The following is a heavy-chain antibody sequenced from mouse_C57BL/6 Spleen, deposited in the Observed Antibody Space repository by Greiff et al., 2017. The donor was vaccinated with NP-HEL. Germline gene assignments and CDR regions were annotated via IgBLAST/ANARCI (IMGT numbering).Heavy chain of an antibody. D-gene: IGHD3-2*02. J-gene: IGHJ3*01. Sequence: VQLQQPGTELVKPGASVKLSCKASGYTFTSYWMHWVKQRPGQGLEWIGNINPSNGGTNYNEKFKSKATLTVDKSSSTAYMQLSSLTSEDSAVYYCARPGQLSYRWFAYWGQGTLVTVSA. CDR2: INPSNGGT. V-gene: IGHV1-53*01. CDR1: GYTFTSYW. CDR3: ARPGQLSYRWFAY.